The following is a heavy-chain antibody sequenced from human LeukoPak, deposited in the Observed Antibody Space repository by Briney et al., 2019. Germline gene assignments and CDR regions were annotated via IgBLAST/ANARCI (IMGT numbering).Heavy chain of an antibody. D-gene: IGHD6-19*01. V-gene: IGHV4-30-4*01. Sequence: PSETLSLTCTVSGGSISSGDYYWEWIRQPPGKGPEWMGYIYNTGRTSYNPSLKSRVTMSLDTPKSQFSLKLSSVIAADTAVYYCARRAYSSGFDYIDYWGQGTLVTVSS. J-gene: IGHJ4*02. CDR2: IYNTGRT. CDR3: ARRAYSSGFDYIDY. CDR1: GGSISSGDYY.